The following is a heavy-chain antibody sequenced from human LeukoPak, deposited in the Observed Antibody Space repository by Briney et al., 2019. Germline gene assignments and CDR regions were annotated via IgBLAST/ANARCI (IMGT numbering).Heavy chain of an antibody. V-gene: IGHV1-2*02. D-gene: IGHD3-22*01. Sequence: ASVKVFCKASGYTFAGYYMHWVRQAPGQGLEWMGWINPNSGGTNYAQKFQGRVTMTRDTSISTAYMELSSLRSEDTAVYCARGKIYDSSGYYSLGFDPWGQGTLVTVSS. J-gene: IGHJ5*02. CDR1: GYTFAGYY. CDR3: ARGKIYDSSGYYSLGFDP. CDR2: INPNSGGT.